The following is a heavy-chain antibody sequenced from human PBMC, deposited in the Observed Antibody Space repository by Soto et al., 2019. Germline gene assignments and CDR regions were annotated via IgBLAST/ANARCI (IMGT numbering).Heavy chain of an antibody. J-gene: IGHJ5*02. V-gene: IGHV3-48*02. Sequence: PGGSLRLSCAASGFTFSSYSMNWVRQAPGKGLEWVSYISSSSTIYYADSVKGRFTISRDNAKNSLYLQMNSLRDEGTAVYYCAREGGSLNWFDPWGQGTLVTVSS. CDR2: ISSSSTI. D-gene: IGHD1-26*01. CDR1: GFTFSSYS. CDR3: AREGGSLNWFDP.